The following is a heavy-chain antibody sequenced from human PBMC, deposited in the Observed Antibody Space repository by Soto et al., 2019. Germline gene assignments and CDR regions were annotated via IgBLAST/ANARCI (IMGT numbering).Heavy chain of an antibody. V-gene: IGHV1-2*04. CDR3: ATWVDYGDFEGFDF. J-gene: IGHJ4*02. CDR2: VDPNGGGS. CDR1: VYTFTGYY. D-gene: IGHD4-17*01. Sequence: GASVKVSCKASVYTFTGYYMHWVRQAPGQGLEWMGWVDPNGGGSNSAQKFQGSVTMTWDTSITTAYLDLTRLTTNDTATYFCATWVDYGDFEGFDFWGQGTLVTVSS.